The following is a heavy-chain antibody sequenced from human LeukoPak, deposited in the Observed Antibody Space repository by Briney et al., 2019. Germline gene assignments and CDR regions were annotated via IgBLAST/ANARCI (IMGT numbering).Heavy chain of an antibody. CDR2: IKQDGSEK. CDR3: ARVSGFQELSYYDSSGYYFDY. V-gene: IGHV3-7*01. D-gene: IGHD3-22*01. Sequence: GGSLRLSCAASGFTFSSYWMSWVRQAPGKGLEWVANIKQDGSEKYYVDSVKGRFTISRDNAKNSLYLQMNSLRAEDTAVYYCARVSGFQELSYYDSSGYYFDYWGQGTLVTVSS. J-gene: IGHJ4*02. CDR1: GFTFSSYW.